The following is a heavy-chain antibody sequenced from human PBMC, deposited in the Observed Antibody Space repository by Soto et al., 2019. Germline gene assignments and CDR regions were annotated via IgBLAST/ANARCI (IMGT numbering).Heavy chain of an antibody. CDR1: GFTFSSYG. D-gene: IGHD5-18*01. CDR2: IWYDGSNK. J-gene: IGHJ4*02. CDR3: ARGRIQLWLPQFDY. Sequence: PGGSLRLSCAASGFTFSSYGMHWVRQAPGKGLEWVAVIWYDGSNKYYADSVKGRFTISRDNSKNTLYLQMNSLRAEDTAVYYCARGRIQLWLPQFDYWGQGTLVTVSS. V-gene: IGHV3-33*01.